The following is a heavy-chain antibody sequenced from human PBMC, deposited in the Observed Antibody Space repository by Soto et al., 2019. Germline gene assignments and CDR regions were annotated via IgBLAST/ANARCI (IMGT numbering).Heavy chain of an antibody. CDR2: INHSGST. CDR1: GGSFSGYY. Sequence: SETLSLTCAVYGGSFSGYYWSWIRQPPGKGLEWIGEINHSGSTNYNPSLKSRVTISVDTSKNQFSLKLSSVTAADTAVYYCARGNGFGELSIGMDVCGQRTTVTVSS. CDR3: ARGNGFGELSIGMDV. D-gene: IGHD3-10*01. V-gene: IGHV4-34*01. J-gene: IGHJ6*02.